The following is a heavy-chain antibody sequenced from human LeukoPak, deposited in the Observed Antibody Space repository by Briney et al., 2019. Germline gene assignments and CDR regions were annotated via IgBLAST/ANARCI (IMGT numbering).Heavy chain of an antibody. CDR2: IYYSGNT. Sequence: SETLSLTCTVSGGSISNSNYYWGWIRQPPGKGLEWIGNIYYSGNTYYNSSLKSRATISVDTSKNQFSLKLNSVTAADTAVYYCASLLNGGVAHWFDPWGQGTLVTVSS. CDR1: GGSISNSNYY. D-gene: IGHD7-27*01. V-gene: IGHV4-39*01. CDR3: ASLLNGGVAHWFDP. J-gene: IGHJ5*02.